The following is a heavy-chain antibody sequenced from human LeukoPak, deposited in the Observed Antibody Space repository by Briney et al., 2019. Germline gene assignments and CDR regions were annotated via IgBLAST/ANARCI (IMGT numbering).Heavy chain of an antibody. CDR1: GGSFSGYY. CDR3: ARLEYYDILTGYPNWFDP. V-gene: IGHV4-34*01. J-gene: IGHJ5*02. CDR2: INHSGST. D-gene: IGHD3-9*01. Sequence: NPSETLSLTCAVYGGSFSGYYWSWIRQPPGKGLEWIGEINHSGSTNYNPSLKSRVTISVDTSKNQFSLKLSSVTAADTAVYYCARLEYYDILTGYPNWFDPWGQETLVTVSS.